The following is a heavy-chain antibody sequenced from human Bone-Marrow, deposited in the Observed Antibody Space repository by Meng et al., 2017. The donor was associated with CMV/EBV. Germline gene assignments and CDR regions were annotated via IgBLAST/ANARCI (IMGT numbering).Heavy chain of an antibody. CDR2: ISSNSGTV. CDR1: GFKFDEYA. D-gene: IGHD1-26*01. V-gene: IGHV3-9*01. Sequence: SLKISCAASGFKFDEYAMYWVRQAPGEGLEWVAGISSNSGTVGYAGSVRGRFTISRDNAQKSLYLQMDSLRVEDTAIYYCAKLTGSSPHYYYPKDVWGQGTTVAFSS. J-gene: IGHJ6*02. CDR3: AKLTGSSPHYYYPKDV.